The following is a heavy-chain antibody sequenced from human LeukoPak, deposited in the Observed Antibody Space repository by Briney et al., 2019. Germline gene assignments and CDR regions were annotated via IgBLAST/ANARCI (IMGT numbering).Heavy chain of an antibody. D-gene: IGHD5-24*01. CDR1: GGTFSSYA. CDR2: IIPIFGTA. CDR3: ARDSFGDGYNFDY. V-gene: IGHV1-69*06. Sequence: RASVKVSCKASGGTFSSYAISWVRQAPGQGLEWMGGIIPIFGTANYAQKFQGRVTITADKSTSTAYMELSSLRSEDTAVYYCARDSFGDGYNFDYWGQGTLVTVSS. J-gene: IGHJ4*02.